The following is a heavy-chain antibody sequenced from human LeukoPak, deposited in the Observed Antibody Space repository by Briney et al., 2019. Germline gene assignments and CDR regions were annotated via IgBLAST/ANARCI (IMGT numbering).Heavy chain of an antibody. CDR1: GFTFSNAW. Sequence: GGSLRLSCAASGFTFSNAWMSWVRQAPGKGLEWVGRIKSKTDGGTTDYAAPVKGRFTISRDDSKNTLYLQMNSLKTEDTAVYYCTTRVKWELRFNDYWGQGTLVTVSS. CDR2: IKSKTDGGTT. CDR3: TTRVKWELRFNDY. J-gene: IGHJ4*02. D-gene: IGHD1-26*01. V-gene: IGHV3-15*01.